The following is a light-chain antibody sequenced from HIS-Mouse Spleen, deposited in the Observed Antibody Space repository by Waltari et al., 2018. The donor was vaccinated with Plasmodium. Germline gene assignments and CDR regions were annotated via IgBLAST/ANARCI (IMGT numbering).Light chain of an antibody. V-gene: IGKV1-6*01. J-gene: IGKJ2*01. CDR1: QGISID. Sequence: AIQMTQSPSPLSASVGDRVTITYRASQGISIDLGWYQQKPGKAPKLLISAASSLQSGVPSRFSGSGSGTDFTLTISSLQPEDFATYYCLQDYNYPYTFGQGTKLEIK. CDR3: LQDYNYPYT. CDR2: AAS.